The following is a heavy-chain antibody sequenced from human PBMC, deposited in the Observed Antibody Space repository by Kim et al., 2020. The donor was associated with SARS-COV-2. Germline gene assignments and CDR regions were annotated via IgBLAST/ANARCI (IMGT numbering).Heavy chain of an antibody. CDR3: AIVPTVNDVLDI. CDR2: MNPKTGNR. D-gene: IGHD2-21*01. V-gene: IGHV1-8*01. Sequence: ASVKVSCKASGYTFTSYHINWVRQATGQGLEWLGWMNPKTGNRGYAQKFQGRLSMTRDTSITTAFMELSSLGSEDTAIYYCAIVPTVNDVLDIWGQGTMVFVSS. CDR1: GYTFTSYH. J-gene: IGHJ3*02.